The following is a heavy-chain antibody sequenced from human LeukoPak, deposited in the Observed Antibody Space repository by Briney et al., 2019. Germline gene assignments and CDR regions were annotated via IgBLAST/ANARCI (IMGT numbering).Heavy chain of an antibody. CDR2: MNPNSGST. J-gene: IGHJ4*02. V-gene: IGHV1-8*03. CDR1: GYTFTSYD. CDR3: ARGRSTGYPYYFEY. Sequence: ASVKVSCKASGYTFTSYDINWVRQATGQGLEWMGWMNPNSGSTGYAQKFQGRVTITRNTSIGTAYMELSGLRSEDTAVYYCARGRSTGYPYYFEYWGQGTLVTVSS. D-gene: IGHD5-12*01.